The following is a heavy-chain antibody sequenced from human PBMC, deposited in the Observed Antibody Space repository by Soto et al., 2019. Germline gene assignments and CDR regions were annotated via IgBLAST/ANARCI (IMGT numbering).Heavy chain of an antibody. CDR1: GFTFSSYG. D-gene: IGHD3-16*02. CDR2: IWYDGSNK. J-gene: IGHJ6*02. Sequence: GGSLRLSCAASGFTFSSYGMHWVRQAPGKGLEWVAVIWYDGSNKYYADSVKGRFTISRDNSKNTLYQQMNSLRAEDTAVYYCARDFGYDYVWGSYRDRYYGMDVWGQGTTVTVSS. V-gene: IGHV3-33*01. CDR3: ARDFGYDYVWGSYRDRYYGMDV.